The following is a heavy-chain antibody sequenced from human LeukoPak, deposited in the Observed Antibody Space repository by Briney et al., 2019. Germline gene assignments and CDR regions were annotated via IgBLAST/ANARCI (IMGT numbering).Heavy chain of an antibody. CDR3: ATLYCSDGACFPIFDY. V-gene: IGHV4-59*12. CDR2: IYYSGST. D-gene: IGHD2-15*01. Sequence: ASETLSLTCTVPGGSISSYYWSWIRQPPGKGLEWIGYIYYSGSTNYNPSLKSRVTISVDTSKNQFSLKLSSVTAADTAVYYCATLYCSDGACFPIFDYWGQETPVTVSS. J-gene: IGHJ4*02. CDR1: GGSISSYY.